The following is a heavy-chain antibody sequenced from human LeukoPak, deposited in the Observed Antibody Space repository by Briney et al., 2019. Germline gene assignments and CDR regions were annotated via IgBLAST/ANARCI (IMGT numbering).Heavy chain of an antibody. J-gene: IGHJ6*03. CDR1: GFCFDDLG. CDR2: INWNGAST. CDR3: ARAVCPTIKFCDSSYFMDV. V-gene: IGHV3-20*04. Sequence: RPGGSLRLSCAASGFCFDDLGMTWVRQVPGKGLEWVAGINWNGASTGYADSVRGRFTISRDNAKNSLYLQMNSLRAEDTALYYCARAVCPTIKFCDSSYFMDVWGKGTTVNVS. D-gene: IGHD6-6*01.